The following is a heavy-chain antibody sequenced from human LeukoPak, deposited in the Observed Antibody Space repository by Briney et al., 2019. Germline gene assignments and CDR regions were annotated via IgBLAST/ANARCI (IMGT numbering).Heavy chain of an antibody. J-gene: IGHJ4*02. CDR3: ARGAGSYSSGWYYFDY. CDR1: GGTFSSYA. CDR2: IILIFGTA. V-gene: IGHV1-69*13. Sequence: SVKVSCKASGGTFSSYAISWVRQAPGQGLEWMGGIILIFGTANYAQKFQGRVTITADESTSTAYMELSSLRSEDTAVYYCARGAGSYSSGWYYFDYWGQGTLVTVSS. D-gene: IGHD6-19*01.